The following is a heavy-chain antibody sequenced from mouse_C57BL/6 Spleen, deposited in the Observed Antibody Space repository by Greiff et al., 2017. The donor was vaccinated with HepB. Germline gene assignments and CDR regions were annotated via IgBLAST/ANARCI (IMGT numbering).Heavy chain of an antibody. CDR2: ISDGGSYT. Sequence: EVNVVESGGGLVKPGGSLKLSCAASGFTFSSYAMSWVRQTPEKRLEWVATISDGGSYTYYPDNVKGRFTISRDNAKNNLYLQMSHLKSEDTAMYYCARDPYFDYWGQGTTLTVSS. CDR1: GFTFSSYA. V-gene: IGHV5-4*01. CDR3: ARDPYFDY. J-gene: IGHJ2*01.